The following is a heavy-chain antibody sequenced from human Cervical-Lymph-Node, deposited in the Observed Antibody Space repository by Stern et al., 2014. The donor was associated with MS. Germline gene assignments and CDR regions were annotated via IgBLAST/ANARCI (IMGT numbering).Heavy chain of an antibody. J-gene: IGHJ4*02. CDR1: GYTFTSYW. CDR2: IFPGGSDI. V-gene: IGHV5-51*01. Sequence: EMQLVESGPEVKRPGESLKISCQASGYTFTSYWIGWVRQMPGKGLEWIAIIFPGGSDIRYSPSFQGQVTISADKPSSTAYLQWNNLKASDTAIYYCARQRYFDYWGQGTLVTVSS. CDR3: ARQRYFDY.